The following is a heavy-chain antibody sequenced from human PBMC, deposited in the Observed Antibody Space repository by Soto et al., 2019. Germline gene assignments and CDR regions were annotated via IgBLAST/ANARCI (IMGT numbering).Heavy chain of an antibody. D-gene: IGHD3-3*01. J-gene: IGHJ4*02. CDR3: ARQTYDFWSGYWTNESPKYYFDY. CDR1: GGSISSSSYY. CDR2: IYYSGST. V-gene: IGHV4-39*01. Sequence: PSETLSLTCTVSGGSISSSSYYWGWIRQPPGKGLEWIGSIYYSGSTYYNPSLKSRVTISVDTSKNQFSLKLSSVTAADTAVYYCARQTYDFWSGYWTNESPKYYFDYWGQGTLVTVSS.